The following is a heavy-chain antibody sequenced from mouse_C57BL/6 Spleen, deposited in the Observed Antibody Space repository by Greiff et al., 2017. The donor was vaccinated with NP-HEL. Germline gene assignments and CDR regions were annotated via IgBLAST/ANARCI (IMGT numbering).Heavy chain of an antibody. CDR3: AQENYDGYYVGAMDY. D-gene: IGHD2-3*01. V-gene: IGHV1-81*01. CDR1: GYTFTSYG. J-gene: IGHJ4*01. CDR2: IYPRSGNT. Sequence: QVQLQQSGAELARPGASVKLSCKASGYTFTSYGISWVKQRTGQGLEWIGEIYPRSGNTYYNEKFKGKATLTADKSSSTAYMELRSLTSEDSAVYFCAQENYDGYYVGAMDYWGQGTSVTVSS.